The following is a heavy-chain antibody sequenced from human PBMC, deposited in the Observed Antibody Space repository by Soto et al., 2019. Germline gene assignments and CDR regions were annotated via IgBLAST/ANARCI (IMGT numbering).Heavy chain of an antibody. Sequence: VQLVESGGGLVQPGGSLRLSCAASGFTFTSYWMTWARQAPGKGLEWVATVKGDGSEKYYADSFKGRFAVSRDNSESSLHLQMNSLRADDTAVYYCARGRIDSWGQGTLVIVSS. CDR2: VKGDGSEK. CDR1: GFTFTSYW. J-gene: IGHJ4*02. CDR3: ARGRIDS. V-gene: IGHV3-7*04.